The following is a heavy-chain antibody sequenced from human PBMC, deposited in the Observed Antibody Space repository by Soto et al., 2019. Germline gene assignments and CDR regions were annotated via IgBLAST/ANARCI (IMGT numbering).Heavy chain of an antibody. CDR1: VFTFSSYT. CDR2: ISDDENNK. Sequence: QVQLVESGGGVVQPGRSLRLSCADSVFTFSSYTMHWVRHAPGKGLEWVTLISDDENNKFYADSVRGRFTVSRDNSKDTLYLQMNSLRAEDTALYYCARRTGGGNLLDNWGQGTLVTVSS. CDR3: ARRTGGGNLLDN. V-gene: IGHV3-30-3*01. J-gene: IGHJ4*02. D-gene: IGHD2-15*01.